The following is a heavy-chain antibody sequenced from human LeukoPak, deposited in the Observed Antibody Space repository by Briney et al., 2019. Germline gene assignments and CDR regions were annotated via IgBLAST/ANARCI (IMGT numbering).Heavy chain of an antibody. CDR2: IYYSGST. CDR1: GGSISSSSYY. V-gene: IGHV4-39*01. CDR3: ARAYYYDSSGYSNYYYYGMDV. D-gene: IGHD3-22*01. Sequence: SETLSLTCTASGGSISSSSYYWGWIRQPPGKGLEWIGRIYYSGSTYYNPSLKSRVTISVDTSKNQCSLKLSSVTAADTAVYYCARAYYYDSSGYSNYYYYGMDVWGQGTTVTVSS. J-gene: IGHJ6*02.